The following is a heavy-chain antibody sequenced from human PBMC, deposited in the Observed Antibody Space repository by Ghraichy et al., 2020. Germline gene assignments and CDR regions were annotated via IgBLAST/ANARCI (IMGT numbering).Heavy chain of an antibody. Sequence: GGSLRLSCEASGFTFSDYWMTWVRQAPGKGLEWVANIKQDGSEKYYVDSLKGRFTISRDNAKNSLYLQMNSLRVEDTALYYCARVNTIFGVAGLNGMDVWVQGTTVTVSS. V-gene: IGHV3-7*03. CDR2: IKQDGSEK. CDR3: ARVNTIFGVAGLNGMDV. J-gene: IGHJ6*02. D-gene: IGHD3-3*01. CDR1: GFTFSDYW.